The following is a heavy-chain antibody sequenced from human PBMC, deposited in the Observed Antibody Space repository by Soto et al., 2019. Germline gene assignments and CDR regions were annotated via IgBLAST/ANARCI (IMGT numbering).Heavy chain of an antibody. CDR1: GYSISSGSC. CDR3: ARESYSGYHSYDY. Sequence: SETLPLSCAVSGYSISSGSCWCWIRQPPGKGLEWIANMYHDGNTHYNPSLKSRVTMSVDTSKNQFSLKLNSVTAADTAVYYCARESYSGYHSYDYWGQGILVTVSS. D-gene: IGHD5-12*01. CDR2: MYHDGNT. J-gene: IGHJ4*02. V-gene: IGHV4-38-2*02.